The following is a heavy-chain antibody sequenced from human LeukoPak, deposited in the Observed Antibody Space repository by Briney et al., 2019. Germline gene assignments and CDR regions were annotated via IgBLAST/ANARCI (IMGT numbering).Heavy chain of an antibody. Sequence: PSETLSLTCTVSGGSIGSYYWSWIRQPPGKGLEWIGYIYYSGSTNYNPSLKSRVTISVDTSKNQFSLKLSSVTAADTAVYYCARVRLQQPYYYYMDVWGKGTTVTVSS. CDR3: ARVRLQQPYYYYMDV. V-gene: IGHV4-59*01. D-gene: IGHD4-11*01. J-gene: IGHJ6*03. CDR2: IYYSGST. CDR1: GGSIGSYY.